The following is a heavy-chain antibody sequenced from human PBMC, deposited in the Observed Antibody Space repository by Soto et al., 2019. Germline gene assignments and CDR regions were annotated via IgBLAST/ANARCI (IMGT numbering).Heavy chain of an antibody. V-gene: IGHV4-31*03. CDR1: GGSISNGGYY. D-gene: IGHD1-26*01. J-gene: IGHJ4*02. CDR2: IYYSGST. CDR3: AREGGIVGATAADY. Sequence: QVQLQESGPGLVKPSQTLSLTCTVSGGSISNGGYYWSWIRQHPGKGLEWIGYIYYSGSTYYNPSLKSRATISVETSKNQFSLKLSSVTAADTAVYYCAREGGIVGATAADYWGQGTLVTVSS.